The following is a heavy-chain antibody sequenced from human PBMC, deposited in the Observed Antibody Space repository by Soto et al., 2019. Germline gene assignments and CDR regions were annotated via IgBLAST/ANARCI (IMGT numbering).Heavy chain of an antibody. CDR1: GFTFSSYS. Sequence: GGSLRLSCAASGFTFSSYSMNWVRQAPGKGLEWVSSISSSSSYIYYADSVKGRFTISRDNAKNSLYLQMNSLRAEDTAVYYCAREEEYSSSSSSGFDPWGQGTLVTVSS. V-gene: IGHV3-21*01. CDR3: AREEEYSSSSSSGFDP. CDR2: ISSSSSYI. J-gene: IGHJ5*02. D-gene: IGHD6-6*01.